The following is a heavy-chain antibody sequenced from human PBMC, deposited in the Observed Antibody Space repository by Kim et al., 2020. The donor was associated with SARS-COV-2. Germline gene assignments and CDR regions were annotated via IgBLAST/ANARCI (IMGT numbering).Heavy chain of an antibody. Sequence: GGSLRLSCVASGFIFSGFTMHRDRQASGKGLEWIGRLGTKADNYAAVYAASAKGRITISRDDVRDTTYLQVSKLKTEDTAVYYCSRTLPGISSNRFDHWG. CDR1: GFIFSGFT. V-gene: IGHV3-73*01. D-gene: IGHD6-13*01. CDR3: SRTLPGISSNRFDH. CDR2: LGTKADNYAA. J-gene: IGHJ4*01.